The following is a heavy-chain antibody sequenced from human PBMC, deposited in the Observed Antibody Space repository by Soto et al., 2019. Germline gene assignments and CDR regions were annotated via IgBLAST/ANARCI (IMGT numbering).Heavy chain of an antibody. J-gene: IGHJ4*02. CDR3: ARDIGSVAYGAGY. CDR2: VYSRATT. V-gene: IGHV4-4*07. D-gene: IGHD3-10*01. Sequence: SETLSLTCSVSGGSITSYWWSWIRQPAGKGLEWIGRVYSRATTHYNPSLPSRATMSVEPSKNQFSLKLSSVTAADTAVYYSARDIGSVAYGAGYWGQGIQVTVSS. CDR1: GGSITSYW.